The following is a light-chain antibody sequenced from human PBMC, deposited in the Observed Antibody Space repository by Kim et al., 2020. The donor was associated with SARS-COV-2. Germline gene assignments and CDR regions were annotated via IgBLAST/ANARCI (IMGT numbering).Light chain of an antibody. CDR3: QQYYTTLHT. V-gene: IGKV4-1*01. CDR1: ESVLYSSNNKNY. CDR2: WAS. J-gene: IGKJ2*01. Sequence: DIVMTQSPDSLAVSLGERATINCKPSESVLYSSNNKNYLAWYQQKPGHPPKLLIYWASTRESGVPDRFSGSGSGTDFTLTISSLQAEDVAVYYCQQYYTTLHTFGQGTKLEI.